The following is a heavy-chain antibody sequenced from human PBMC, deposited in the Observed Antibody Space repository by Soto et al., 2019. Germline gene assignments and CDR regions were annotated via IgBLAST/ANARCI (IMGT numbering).Heavy chain of an antibody. D-gene: IGHD3-10*01. Sequence: PGGSLRLSCAASGFTFSSYGMHWVRQAPGKGLEWVAVISYDGSNKYYADSVKGRFTISRDNSKNTLYLQMNSLRAEDTAVYYFAKDLPRGPLIYTHYHYGMDVWGQGTTVTVSS. V-gene: IGHV3-30*18. CDR3: AKDLPRGPLIYTHYHYGMDV. J-gene: IGHJ6*02. CDR2: ISYDGSNK. CDR1: GFTFSSYG.